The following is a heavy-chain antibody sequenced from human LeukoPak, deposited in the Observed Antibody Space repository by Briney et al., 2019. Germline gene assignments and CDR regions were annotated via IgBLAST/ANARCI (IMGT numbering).Heavy chain of an antibody. J-gene: IGHJ4*02. D-gene: IGHD3-22*01. CDR1: GFTFSSYG. CDR2: ISYDGSNK. V-gene: IGHV3-30*03. CDR3: ARVRYDSSGYYSIYDY. Sequence: GRSLRLSCAASGFTFSSYGMHWVRQAPGKGLEWVAVISYDGSNKYYADSVKGRFTISRDNSKNTLYLQMNSLRAEDTAVYYCARVRYDSSGYYSIYDYWGQGTLVTVSS.